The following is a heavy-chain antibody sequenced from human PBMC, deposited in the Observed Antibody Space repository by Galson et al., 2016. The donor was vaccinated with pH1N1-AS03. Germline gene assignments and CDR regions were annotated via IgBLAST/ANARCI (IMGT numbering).Heavy chain of an antibody. CDR1: GGTFSSYI. Sequence: SVKVSCKASGGTFSSYIFSWVRQAPEQGLEWMARIIPIVGITNFAQRFQGRVTTTADKSRTTAYMELSSLRFEDTAVYYCARDVNYGMDVWGQGTTVTVSS. V-gene: IGHV1-69*04. CDR3: ARDVNYGMDV. J-gene: IGHJ6*02. CDR2: IIPIVGIT.